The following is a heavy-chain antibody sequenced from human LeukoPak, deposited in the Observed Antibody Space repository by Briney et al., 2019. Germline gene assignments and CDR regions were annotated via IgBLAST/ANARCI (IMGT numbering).Heavy chain of an antibody. J-gene: IGHJ4*02. CDR1: GFTFSSYG. CDR2: IWYDGSNK. Sequence: GGSLRLSCAASGFTFSSYGMHWVRQAPGKGLEWVAVIWYDGSNKYYADSVKGRFTISRDNSKNTLYLQMNSLRAEDTAVYYRAKPTFSYYYDSSGYSSFDYWGQGTLVTVSS. D-gene: IGHD3-22*01. CDR3: AKPTFSYYYDSSGYSSFDY. V-gene: IGHV3-33*06.